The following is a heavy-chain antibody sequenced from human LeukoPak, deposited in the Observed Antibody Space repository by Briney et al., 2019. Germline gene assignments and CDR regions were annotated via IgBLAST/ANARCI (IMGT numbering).Heavy chain of an antibody. CDR3: ARDRSGYSYGNIDY. D-gene: IGHD5-18*01. Sequence: PGGSLRLSCAASGFTFSSYAMYWVRQAPGKGLEGGAVISYYGNNKYYADSVKGRFTISRDNSKNTLYLQMNSLRAEDTAVYYCARDRSGYSYGNIDYWGQGTLVTVSS. CDR1: GFTFSSYA. CDR2: ISYYGNNK. J-gene: IGHJ4*02. V-gene: IGHV3-30-3*01.